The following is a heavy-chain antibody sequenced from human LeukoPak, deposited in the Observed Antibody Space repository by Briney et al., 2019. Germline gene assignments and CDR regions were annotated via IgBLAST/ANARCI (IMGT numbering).Heavy chain of an antibody. CDR3: ARDLGYSSGPNY. V-gene: IGHV3-30*03. CDR1: GFTFSSYG. CDR2: ISYDGSNK. D-gene: IGHD6-19*01. Sequence: GGSLRLSCAASGFTFSSYGMHWVRQAPGKGLEWVAVISYDGSNKYYADSVKGRFTISRDNSKNTLYLQVNSLRAEDTAVYYCARDLGYSSGPNYWGQGTRVTVSS. J-gene: IGHJ4*02.